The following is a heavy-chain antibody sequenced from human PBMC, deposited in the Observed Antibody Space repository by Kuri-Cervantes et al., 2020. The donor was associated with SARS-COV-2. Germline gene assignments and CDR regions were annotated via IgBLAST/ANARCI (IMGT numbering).Heavy chain of an antibody. CDR2: INPNSGGT. J-gene: IGHJ4*02. Sequence: ASVKVSCKASGYTFTGYYMHWVRQAPGQGLEWMGWINPNSGGTNYAQKFQGRVTMTRDTSISTAYMELSRLRSDDTALYYCAREKGSSRWTIDYWGQGTLVTVSS. CDR3: AREKGSSRWTIDY. CDR1: GYTFTGYY. D-gene: IGHD6-13*01. V-gene: IGHV1-2*02.